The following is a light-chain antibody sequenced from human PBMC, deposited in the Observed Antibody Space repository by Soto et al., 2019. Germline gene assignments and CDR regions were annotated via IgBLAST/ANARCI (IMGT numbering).Light chain of an antibody. CDR3: SSYKSSSTLLYV. V-gene: IGLV2-14*01. Sequence: QSVLTQPASVSGSPGQSITISCTGTSSDVGGYNYVSWYQQHPGKAPKLMIYEVSNRPSGVSNRFSGSKSGNTASLTISGLQAEDEADYYRSSYKSSSTLLYVFGTGTKVTVL. CDR1: SSDVGGYNY. J-gene: IGLJ1*01. CDR2: EVS.